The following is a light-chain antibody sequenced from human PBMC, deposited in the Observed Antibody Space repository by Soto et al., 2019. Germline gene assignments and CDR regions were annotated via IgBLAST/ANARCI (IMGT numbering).Light chain of an antibody. CDR3: QQYNSFSQT. V-gene: IGKV1-5*01. CDR2: AAS. Sequence: DIQMTQSPSRLSASVGDRVTITCRASQSIAYWLAWYQQKPGKAPNLLIYAASTLETGVPSRFSGSGYGTEFTLTIASLQPDDSATYYCQQYNSFSQTFGRAPKVDSK. J-gene: IGKJ1*01. CDR1: QSIAYW.